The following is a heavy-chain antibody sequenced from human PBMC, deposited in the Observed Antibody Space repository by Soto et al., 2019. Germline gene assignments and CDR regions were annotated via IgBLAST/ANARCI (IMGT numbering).Heavy chain of an antibody. CDR2: ISYDGSNK. J-gene: IGHJ4*02. Sequence: PGGSPRLSCASSGFTFSSYGMHGVREAPGKGLEWVAVISYDGSNKYYADSVKGRFTISRDNSKNTLYLQMNSLRAEDTAVYYCAKDSQEGWLVLGGDYFDYWGQGTLVTVSS. CDR1: GFTFSSYG. V-gene: IGHV3-30*18. CDR3: AKDSQEGWLVLGGDYFDY. D-gene: IGHD6-19*01.